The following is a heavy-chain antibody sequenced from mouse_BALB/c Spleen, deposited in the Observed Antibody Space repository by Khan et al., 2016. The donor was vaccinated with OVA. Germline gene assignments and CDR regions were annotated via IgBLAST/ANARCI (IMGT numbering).Heavy chain of an antibody. CDR3: AGTGYSAWFAY. CDR1: DFNIKDYY. V-gene: IGHV14-1*02. CDR2: IDPENGET. Sequence: VQLKQSGAELVRPGALVKLSCKASDFNIKDYYMHWVKQRPEQGLEWIGWIDPENGETVYDPKFQGKAIMTADTSSNTAYLQLRSLTSEDTAVDYCAGTGYSAWFAYWGQGTLVTVSA. J-gene: IGHJ3*01.